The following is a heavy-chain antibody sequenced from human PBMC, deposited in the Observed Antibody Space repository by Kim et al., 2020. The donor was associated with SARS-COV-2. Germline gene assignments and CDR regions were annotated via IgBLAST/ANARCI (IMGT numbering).Heavy chain of an antibody. Sequence: GGSLRLSCAASGFTFSSYGMHWVRQAPGKGLEWVAVISYDGSNKYYADSVKGRFTISRDNSKNTLYLQMNSLRAEDTAVYYCAKDPSEDAFDIWGQGTMVTVSS. CDR2: ISYDGSNK. V-gene: IGHV3-30*18. CDR3: AKDPSEDAFDI. J-gene: IGHJ3*02. CDR1: GFTFSSYG.